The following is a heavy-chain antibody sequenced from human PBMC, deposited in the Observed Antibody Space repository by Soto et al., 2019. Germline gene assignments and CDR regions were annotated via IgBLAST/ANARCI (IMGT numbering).Heavy chain of an antibody. J-gene: IGHJ4*02. D-gene: IGHD1-26*01. CDR2: ISAYNGNT. Sequence: ASVKVSCKASGYTFTSYGISWVRQAPGQGLEWMGWISAYNGNTNYAQKLQGRVTMTTDTSKNQFSLKLSSVTAADTAVYYCARDSRIVGVADYWGQGTLVTVSS. CDR1: GYTFTSYG. CDR3: ARDSRIVGVADY. V-gene: IGHV1-18*01.